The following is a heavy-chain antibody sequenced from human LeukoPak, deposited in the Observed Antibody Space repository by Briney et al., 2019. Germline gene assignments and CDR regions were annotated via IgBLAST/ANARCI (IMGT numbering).Heavy chain of an antibody. CDR2: IDYSGGT. CDR3: ARGGATSTWFAC. V-gene: IGHV4-59*01. Sequence: SETLSLTCTVSGASISPYFWSWIRQPPGKGLEWIAFIDYSGGTNYNPSLKSRVTISVDTSKNQFSLKLSSVTAADTAVDYCARGGATSTWFACSSQGTLVTVSS. D-gene: IGHD4/OR15-4a*01. CDR1: GASISPYF. J-gene: IGHJ5*01.